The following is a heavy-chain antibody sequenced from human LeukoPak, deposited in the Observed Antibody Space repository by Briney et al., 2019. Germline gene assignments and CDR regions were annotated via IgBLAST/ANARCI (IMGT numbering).Heavy chain of an antibody. J-gene: IGHJ4*02. V-gene: IGHV3-48*03. CDR2: ISSGGTTM. CDR3: ARGGDYGDYFDY. CDR1: GFTFRTYE. D-gene: IGHD4-17*01. Sequence: QSGGSLRLSCVASGFTFRTYEMNWVRQAPGKGLEWVSFISSGGTTMYYADSVQGRFTISRDNTENSLSLQMNSLRAEDTALYFCARGGDYGDYFDYWGQGSLVTVSS.